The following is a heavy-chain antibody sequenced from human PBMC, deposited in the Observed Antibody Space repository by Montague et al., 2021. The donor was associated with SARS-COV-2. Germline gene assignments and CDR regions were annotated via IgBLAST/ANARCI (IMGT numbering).Heavy chain of an antibody. D-gene: IGHD4-17*01. CDR1: GFISRYYE. Sequence: SLRLSCAASGFISRYYEMNWVRQAPGKGLEWISYISSSGGTIYYADSVKGRFTFSRDNAKNSLYLQMNSLRAEDTALYYCARGPPDYSDNGMDVWGQGTTVTVS. CDR3: ARGPPDYSDNGMDV. CDR2: ISSSGGTI. J-gene: IGHJ6*02. V-gene: IGHV3-48*03.